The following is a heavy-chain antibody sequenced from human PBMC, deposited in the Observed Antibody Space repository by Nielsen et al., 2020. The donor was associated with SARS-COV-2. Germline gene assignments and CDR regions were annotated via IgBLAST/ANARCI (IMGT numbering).Heavy chain of an antibody. Sequence: GESLKISCAASGFTFSDYYMSWIRQAPGKGLEWVSYISSSSSYTNYADSVKGRFTISRDNAKNSLYLQMNSLRAEDTAVYYCARSVSTRHLRPNSGSYSRDWYFDLWGRGTLVTVSS. V-gene: IGHV3-11*03. CDR3: ARSVSTRHLRPNSGSYSRDWYFDL. J-gene: IGHJ2*01. CDR1: GFTFSDYY. CDR2: ISSSSSYT. D-gene: IGHD1-26*01.